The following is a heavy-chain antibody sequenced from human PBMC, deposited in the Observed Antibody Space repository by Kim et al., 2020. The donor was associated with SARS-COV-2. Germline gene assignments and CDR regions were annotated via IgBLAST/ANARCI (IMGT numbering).Heavy chain of an antibody. CDR3: ARGLAAGGHYFDY. CDR2: INHSGST. CDR1: GGSFSGYY. J-gene: IGHJ4*02. Sequence: SETLSLTCAVYGGSFSGYYWSWIRQPPGKGLEWIGEINHSGSTNYNPSLKSRVTISVDTSKNQFALKLSSVTAAETAVYYCARGLAAGGHYFDYWGQGTL. V-gene: IGHV4-34*01. D-gene: IGHD6-13*01.